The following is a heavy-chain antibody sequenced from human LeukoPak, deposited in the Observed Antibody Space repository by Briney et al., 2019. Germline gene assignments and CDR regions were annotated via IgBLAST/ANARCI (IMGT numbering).Heavy chain of an antibody. CDR1: GFTLSSYG. CDR2: MYYDGVSK. V-gene: IGHV3-33*01. CDR3: ARDYYCSGGSCLYFDH. D-gene: IGHD2-15*01. Sequence: GGSLRLSCAASGFTLSSYGMHWVRQAPGKGLEWVAVMYYDGVSKYYADSVKGRFTISRDNSHNTLYLQMNSLRVEDTAVYYCARDYYCSGGSCLYFDHWGQGTLVTVSS. J-gene: IGHJ4*02.